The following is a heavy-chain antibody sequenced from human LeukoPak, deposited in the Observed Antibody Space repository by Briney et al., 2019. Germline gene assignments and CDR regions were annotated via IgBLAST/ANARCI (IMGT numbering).Heavy chain of an antibody. CDR3: AKGHYESAVPGGHLDY. V-gene: IGHV3-30*18. D-gene: IGHD3-3*01. Sequence: GGSLRLSCTASGFTFGNNGMHWVRRAPGKGLEWVAGISNEGNNRNYADSVKGRFTISRDNHKNTVYLEMNSLRAEDTAVYYCAKGHYESAVPGGHLDYWGQGTLVTVSS. CDR2: ISNEGNNR. J-gene: IGHJ4*02. CDR1: GFTFGNNG.